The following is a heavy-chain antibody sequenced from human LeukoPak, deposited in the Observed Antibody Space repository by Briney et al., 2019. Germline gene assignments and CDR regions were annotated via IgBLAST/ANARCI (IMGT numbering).Heavy chain of an antibody. V-gene: IGHV3-21*01. D-gene: IGHD5-24*01. CDR3: ARDAYNVGYFDY. CDR2: ISLSSSYI. Sequence: GGSLTLSCAASGFTFSSFSMNWVRQAPGKRLEWVSSISLSSSYIYYADSVKGRFTISRDNAKNSLYLQMNSLRAEDTAVYYCARDAYNVGYFDYWGQGTLVTVSS. J-gene: IGHJ4*02. CDR1: GFTFSSFS.